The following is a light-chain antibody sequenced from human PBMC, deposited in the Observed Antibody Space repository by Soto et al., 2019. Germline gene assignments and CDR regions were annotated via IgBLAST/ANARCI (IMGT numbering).Light chain of an antibody. V-gene: IGLV2-11*01. CDR1: SSDVGGYDY. CDR2: DVS. CDR3: YSYAGSSYV. Sequence: QSALTQPRSVSGSPGQSVTISCTGTSSDVGGYDYVSWYQQHPDKAPKLMIYDVSKLPSGVPDRFSGSKSGDTASLTISGLQAEDEADYYCYSYAGSSYVFGTGTKVTVL. J-gene: IGLJ1*01.